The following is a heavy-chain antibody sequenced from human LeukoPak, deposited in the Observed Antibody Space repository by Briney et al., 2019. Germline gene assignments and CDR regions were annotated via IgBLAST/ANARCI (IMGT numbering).Heavy chain of an antibody. V-gene: IGHV4-59*12. D-gene: IGHD3-9*01. J-gene: IGHJ4*02. CDR2: IYYSGST. CDR1: GGSISSYY. CDR3: AREDRYYDILTGYSVAYYFDY. Sequence: SETLSLTCTVSGGSISSYYWSWIRQPPGKGPEWIGYIYYSGSTNYNPSLKSRVTISVDTSKNQFSLKLSSVTAADTAVYYCAREDRYYDILTGYSVAYYFDYWGQGTLVTVSS.